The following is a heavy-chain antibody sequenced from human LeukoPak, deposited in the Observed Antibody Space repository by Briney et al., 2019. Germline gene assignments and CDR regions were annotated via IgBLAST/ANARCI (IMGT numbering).Heavy chain of an antibody. D-gene: IGHD6-19*01. CDR2: IYYSGST. J-gene: IGHJ4*02. V-gene: IGHV4-59*01. Sequence: SETLSLTCTVSGDSISIYYWSWIRQPPGKGLEWIGYIYYSGSTNYNPSLKSRVTISVDTSKNQFSLKLSSVTAADTAVYYCARSAWAGDFDYWGQGTLVTVSS. CDR1: GDSISIYY. CDR3: ARSAWAGDFDY.